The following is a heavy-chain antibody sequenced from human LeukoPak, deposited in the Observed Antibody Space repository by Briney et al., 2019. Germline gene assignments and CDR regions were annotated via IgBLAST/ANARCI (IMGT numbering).Heavy chain of an antibody. CDR2: IYHSGST. V-gene: IGHV4-38-2*02. CDR1: GYSISSGYH. J-gene: IGHJ1*01. D-gene: IGHD5-24*01. CDR3: ARDMGWLQPLEYFQH. Sequence: SETLSLTCAVSGYSISSGYHRGWIRQPPGKGLEWIGSIYHSGSTYHNPSLKSRVTISVDTSKNQFSLKLSSVTAADTAVYYCARDMGWLQPLEYFQHWGQGTLVTVSS.